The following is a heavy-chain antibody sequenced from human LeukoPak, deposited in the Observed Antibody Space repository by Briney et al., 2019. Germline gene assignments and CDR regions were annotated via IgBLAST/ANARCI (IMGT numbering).Heavy chain of an antibody. J-gene: IGHJ4*02. CDR3: ARAHSSSWYPFDY. D-gene: IGHD6-13*01. Sequence: GASVKVSCKASGYTFTGYYMHWVRQAPGQGLEWMGWINPNSGGTNYAQKFQGWVTMTRDTSIGTAYMELSRLRSDDTAVYYCARAHSSSWYPFDYWGQGTLVTVSS. CDR1: GYTFTGYY. CDR2: INPNSGGT. V-gene: IGHV1-2*04.